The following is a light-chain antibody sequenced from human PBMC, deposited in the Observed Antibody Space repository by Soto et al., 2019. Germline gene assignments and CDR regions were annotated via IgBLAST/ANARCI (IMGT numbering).Light chain of an antibody. CDR2: KAS. Sequence: DVKMTQSPSTLSASVGDRVTITCRASQSISNWLAWHQQKPGKAPKLLIYKASSLESGVPSRFSGSGSGTEFTLTISSLQPDDFATYHCQQYHTYLTFGGGTKVDIK. J-gene: IGKJ4*01. V-gene: IGKV1-5*03. CDR1: QSISNW. CDR3: QQYHTYLT.